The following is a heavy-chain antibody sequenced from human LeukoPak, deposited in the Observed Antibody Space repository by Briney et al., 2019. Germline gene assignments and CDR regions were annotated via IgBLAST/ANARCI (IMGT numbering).Heavy chain of an antibody. Sequence: ASVKVSCKASGYTFTSYAIHWVRQAPGQRLEWLGWINTGNGDTRYSQTFQGRVTITSDTSASTAYMELSSLRSDDTAVYYCARGRLERPFYYYGMDVWGQGTTVTVS. CDR3: ARGRLERPFYYYGMDV. J-gene: IGHJ6*02. CDR1: GYTFTSYA. V-gene: IGHV1-3*04. CDR2: INTGNGDT. D-gene: IGHD1-1*01.